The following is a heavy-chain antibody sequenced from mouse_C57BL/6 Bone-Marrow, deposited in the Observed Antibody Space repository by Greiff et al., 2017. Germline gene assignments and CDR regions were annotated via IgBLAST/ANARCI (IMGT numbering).Heavy chain of an antibody. J-gene: IGHJ3*01. CDR2: IWSDGST. CDR3: AIEGYYVPFAY. V-gene: IGHV2-6*03. D-gene: IGHD2-3*01. CDR1: GFSLTSYG. Sequence: VKLEESGPGLVAPSQSLSITCTVSGFSLTSYGVHWVRQPPGKGLAWRVVIWSDGSTTYNSALKSRLSISKDNSKSQVFLKMNSLQTDDTAMYYCAIEGYYVPFAYWGQGTLVTVSA.